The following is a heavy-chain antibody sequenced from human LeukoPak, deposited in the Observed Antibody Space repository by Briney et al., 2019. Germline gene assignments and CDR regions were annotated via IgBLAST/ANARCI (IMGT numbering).Heavy chain of an antibody. CDR2: INPNSGGT. CDR1: GYTFTGYY. D-gene: IGHD6-19*01. V-gene: IGHV1-2*02. J-gene: IGHJ4*02. CDR3: AREGYSSGNFDY. Sequence: ASVKVSCKASGYTFTGYYMHWVRQAPGQGLEWMGWINPNSGGTNYAQRFQGRVTMTRDTSISTAYMELSRLRSDDTAVYYCAREGYSSGNFDYWGQGALVTVSS.